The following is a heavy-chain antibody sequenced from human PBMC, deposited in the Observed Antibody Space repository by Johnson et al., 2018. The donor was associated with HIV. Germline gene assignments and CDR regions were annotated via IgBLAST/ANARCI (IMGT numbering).Heavy chain of an antibody. J-gene: IGHJ3*02. D-gene: IGHD3-3*01. CDR2: IYSGGST. Sequence: VQLVESGGGLVQPGGSLRLSCAASGFTVSSNYMSWVRQAPGKGLEWVSVIYSGGSTYYADSVKGRFTISSDNSKNTLYLQMNSRRAEDTAVYYCAKVRGEFWSGYYGGLNDAFDIWGQGTMVTVSS. CDR1: GFTVSSNY. CDR3: AKVRGEFWSGYYGGLNDAFDI. V-gene: IGHV3-66*02.